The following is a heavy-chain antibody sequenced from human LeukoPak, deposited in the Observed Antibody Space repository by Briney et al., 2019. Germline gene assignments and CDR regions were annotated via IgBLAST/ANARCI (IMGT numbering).Heavy chain of an antibody. D-gene: IGHD5-18*01. CDR2: IYYTGST. V-gene: IGHV4-39*01. Sequence: SETLSLTCTVSGGSISSYYWGWIRQPPGKGLEWIGSIYYTGSTYYSPSLKSRITISVDTSKNQFSLKVSSVTATDTAVYYCASLAAPGYSYGRFDYWGQGTLVTVSS. CDR3: ASLAAPGYSYGRFDY. CDR1: GGSISSYY. J-gene: IGHJ4*02.